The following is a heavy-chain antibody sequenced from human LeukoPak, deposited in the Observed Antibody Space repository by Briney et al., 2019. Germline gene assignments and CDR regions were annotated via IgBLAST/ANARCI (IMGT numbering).Heavy chain of an antibody. D-gene: IGHD4-17*01. V-gene: IGHV4-59*01. Sequence: PSETLSLTCTVSGGSISGFYWYWLRQPPGKGLEWIGYIFHSGNTKYNPSLKSRVTISVDTPKNQFSLRLTSVTAVDTAVYYCAGFGYGDYPYYFDYWGQGTLVTVSS. J-gene: IGHJ4*02. CDR3: AGFGYGDYPYYFDY. CDR1: GGSISGFY. CDR2: IFHSGNT.